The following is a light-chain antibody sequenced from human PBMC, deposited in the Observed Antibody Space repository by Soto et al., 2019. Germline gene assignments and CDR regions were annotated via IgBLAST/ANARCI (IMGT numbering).Light chain of an antibody. CDR1: SSDVGGYIY. Sequence: QSALTQPASVSGSPGQSITISCTGTSSDVGGYIYVSWYQQHPGKAPKLMIYEVSNRPSGVSNRFSGSKSGNTASLTISGLQAEDEGDYYCSSYTSSTTRGIYVFGTGTKLTVL. CDR3: SSYTSSTTRGIYV. J-gene: IGLJ1*01. CDR2: EVS. V-gene: IGLV2-14*01.